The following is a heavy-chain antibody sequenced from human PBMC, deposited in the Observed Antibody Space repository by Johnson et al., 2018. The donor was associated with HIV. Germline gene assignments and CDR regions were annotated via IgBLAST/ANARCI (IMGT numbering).Heavy chain of an antibody. Sequence: QVLLVESGGGVVQPGRSLRLSCAASGFTFSSYGMHWVRQAPGKGLEWVAVIWHDGSNKYYADSVKGRFTISRDNSKNTLYLQMNSLRAEDTAVYYCATSGEQWLVWNAFDIWGQGTMVTVSS. CDR2: IWHDGSNK. CDR3: ATSGEQWLVWNAFDI. D-gene: IGHD6-19*01. V-gene: IGHV3-33*01. J-gene: IGHJ3*02. CDR1: GFTFSSYG.